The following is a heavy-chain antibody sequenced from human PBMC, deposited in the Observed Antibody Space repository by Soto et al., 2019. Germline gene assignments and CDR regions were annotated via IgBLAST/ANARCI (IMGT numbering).Heavy chain of an antibody. V-gene: IGHV4-30-4*01. Sequence: SETLSLTCTVSGGSISSGDYYWSWIRQPPGKGLEWIGYIYYSGSTYYNPSLKSRVTISVDTSKNQFSLKLSSVTAADTAVYYCARAGDHYDSSGYYYFWFDPWGRGTLVTVSS. CDR1: GGSISSGDYY. CDR3: ARAGDHYDSSGYYYFWFDP. CDR2: IYYSGST. J-gene: IGHJ5*02. D-gene: IGHD3-22*01.